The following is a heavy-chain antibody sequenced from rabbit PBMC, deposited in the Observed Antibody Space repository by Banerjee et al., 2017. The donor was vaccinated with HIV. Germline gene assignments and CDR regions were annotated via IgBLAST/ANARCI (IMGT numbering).Heavy chain of an antibody. CDR3: ARDLAGVIGWNFNF. CDR2: IDAGNSGDT. J-gene: IGHJ6*01. CDR1: GFSFSSTYY. V-gene: IGHV1S45*01. D-gene: IGHD4-1*01. Sequence: QQQLEESGGGLVKPGGTLTLTCTASGFSFSSTYYMCWVRQAPGKGLEWIACIDAGNSGDTYYATWAKGRFTISQTSSTTVTLQMTSLTAADTATYFCARDLAGVIGWNFNFWGPGTLVTVS.